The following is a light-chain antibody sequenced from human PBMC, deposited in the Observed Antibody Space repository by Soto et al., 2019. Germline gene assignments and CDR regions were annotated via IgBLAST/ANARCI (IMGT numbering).Light chain of an antibody. Sequence: EIVMTQSPATLSVSPGERATLPCRASQSVSSNLAWHQQKPGQAPRLLIYSASTRATGTPARFSGSGSGTEFTLTISSLLSEDIAVYYCQQYDIWPITFGQGTRLEIK. CDR1: QSVSSN. V-gene: IGKV3-15*01. CDR3: QQYDIWPIT. CDR2: SAS. J-gene: IGKJ5*01.